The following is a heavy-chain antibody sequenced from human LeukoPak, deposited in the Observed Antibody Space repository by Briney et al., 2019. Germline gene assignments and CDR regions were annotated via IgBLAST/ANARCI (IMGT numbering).Heavy chain of an antibody. V-gene: IGHV4-30-2*01. CDR3: ASLAYCGGDCEWGVDP. J-gene: IGHJ5*02. Sequence: SETLSLTCAVSGGSISSYYWNWIRQPPGKGLEWIGYIYHSGSTYYNPSLKSRVTISVDRSKNQFSLKLSSVTAADTAVYYCASLAYCGGDCEWGVDPWGQGTLVTVSS. D-gene: IGHD2-21*02. CDR1: GGSISSYY. CDR2: IYHSGST.